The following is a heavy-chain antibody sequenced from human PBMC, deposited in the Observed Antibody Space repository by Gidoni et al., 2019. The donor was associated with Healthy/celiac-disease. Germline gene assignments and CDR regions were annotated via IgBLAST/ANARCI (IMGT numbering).Heavy chain of an antibody. CDR1: GFTFSSYS. CDR2: ISSSSSTI. D-gene: IGHD3-10*01. V-gene: IGHV3-48*01. CDR3: ARDAYYGSGSLDY. J-gene: IGHJ4*02. Sequence: EVQLVESGGGLVQTGGALRRSCAASGFTFSSYSMNWVRQAPGKGLEWVSYISSSSSTIYYAASVKGRFTISRDNANNSLYLQMNSLRAEDTAVYYCARDAYYGSGSLDYWGQGTLVTVSS.